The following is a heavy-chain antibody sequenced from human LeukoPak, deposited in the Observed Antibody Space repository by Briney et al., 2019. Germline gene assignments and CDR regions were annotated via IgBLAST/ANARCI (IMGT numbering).Heavy chain of an antibody. V-gene: IGHV4-4*07. Sequence: PSETLSLTCTVSGGSISSYYWGWIRQPAGKGLEWIGRIHTTGSTNYNPSLKSRVTMSVDTSKNQFSLKLSSVTAADTAVYYCARDRYYYDSSGYIRMDVWGKGTTVTISS. D-gene: IGHD3-22*01. J-gene: IGHJ6*03. CDR1: GGSISSYY. CDR3: ARDRYYYDSSGYIRMDV. CDR2: IHTTGST.